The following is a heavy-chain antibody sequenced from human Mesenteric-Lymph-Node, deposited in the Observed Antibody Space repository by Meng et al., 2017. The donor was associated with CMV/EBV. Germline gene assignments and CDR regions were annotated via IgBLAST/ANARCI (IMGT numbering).Heavy chain of an antibody. D-gene: IGHD3-3*01. CDR1: GFTFSSYA. CDR3: ARELSITIFGVADD. J-gene: IGHJ4*02. V-gene: IGHV3-30-3*01. CDR2: ISYDGSNK. Sequence: GESLKISCAASGFTFSSYAMHWVRQAPGKGLEWVAVISYDGSNKYYADSVKGRFTISRDNSKNTLYLQMNSLRAEDTAVYYCARELSITIFGVADDWGQGTLVTVSS.